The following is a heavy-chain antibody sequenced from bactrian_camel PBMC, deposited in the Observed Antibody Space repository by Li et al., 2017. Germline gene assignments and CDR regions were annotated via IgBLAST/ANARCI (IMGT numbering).Heavy chain of an antibody. J-gene: IGHJ4*01. CDR1: YTRRPNY. D-gene: IGHD4*01. Sequence: VQLVESGGGSVQAGGSLRLSCTYTRRPNYVTWFRQGPGNGREGVAGIYTGGGDGHYADAVKGRFTISHDNAKKTAYLQINTLKPEDSGMYYCAAELRPDYVLQVRNILRPNGYNRWGRGTQVTVS. CDR2: IYTGGGDG. V-gene: IGHV3S40*01. CDR3: AAELRPDYVLQVRNILRPNGYNR.